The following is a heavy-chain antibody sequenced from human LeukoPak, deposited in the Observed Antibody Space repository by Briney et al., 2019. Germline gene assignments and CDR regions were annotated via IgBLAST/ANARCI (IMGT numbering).Heavy chain of an antibody. CDR3: ARQLGGQLDRVDY. J-gene: IGHJ4*02. D-gene: IGHD1-1*01. CDR1: GGSIISSTYY. V-gene: IGHV4-39*01. CDR2: IYYSGST. Sequence: SETLSLTCTVSGGSIISSTYYWGWLRRPPGKGLEWIGSIYYSGSTYYIPSLKSRVTISVDTSKNQFSLKLSSVTAADTAVYCCARQLGGQLDRVDYWGQGALVTVSS.